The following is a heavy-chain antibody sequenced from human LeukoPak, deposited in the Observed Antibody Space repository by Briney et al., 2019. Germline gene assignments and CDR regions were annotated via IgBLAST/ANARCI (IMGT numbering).Heavy chain of an antibody. J-gene: IGHJ4*02. CDR1: GFTFSSYW. CDR2: INSDGSSR. Sequence: GGSLRLSCAASGFTFSSYWIHWVLQAPGKGLLWVSRINSDGSSRTYADSVKGRFTISRDNARNTLYLQMNSLRAEDSAVYYCARGGGYDILTGFNPFDYWGQGTLVTVSS. CDR3: ARGGGYDILTGFNPFDY. D-gene: IGHD3-9*01. V-gene: IGHV3-74*01.